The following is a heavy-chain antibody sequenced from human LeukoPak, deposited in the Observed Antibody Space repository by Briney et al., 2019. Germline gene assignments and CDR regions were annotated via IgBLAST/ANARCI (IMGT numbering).Heavy chain of an antibody. CDR3: AKAKGSGLKYYFDY. D-gene: IGHD6-19*01. CDR2: ISGTGGST. CDR1: GFTSSSYA. V-gene: IGHV3-23*01. J-gene: IGHJ4*02. Sequence: GGSLRLSCAASGFTSSSYAMSWVRQAPGKGLEWVSGISGTGGSTYYADSVKGRFTISRDNSKNTLYLQMNSLRAEDTAVYYCAKAKGSGLKYYFDYWGQGTLVTVSS.